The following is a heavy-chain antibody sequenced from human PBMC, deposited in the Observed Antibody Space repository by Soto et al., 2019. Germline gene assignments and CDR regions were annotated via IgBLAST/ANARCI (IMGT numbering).Heavy chain of an antibody. J-gene: IGHJ4*02. CDR1: GGSISSGGYY. D-gene: IGHD3-22*01. CDR2: IYYSGST. Sequence: SETLSLTCTVSGGSISSGGYYWSWIRQPPGKGLEWIGYIYYSGSTNYNPSLKSRVTISVDTSKNQFSLKLSSVTAADTAVYYCARYYYDSSGYYYVPDYWGQGTLVTVSS. V-gene: IGHV4-61*08. CDR3: ARYYYDSSGYYYVPDY.